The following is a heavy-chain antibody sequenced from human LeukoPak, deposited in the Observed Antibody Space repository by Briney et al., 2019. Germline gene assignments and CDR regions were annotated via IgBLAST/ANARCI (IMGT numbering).Heavy chain of an antibody. CDR1: GYRFTSYW. CDR3: ARNYYGSGKGPQRYFDY. V-gene: IGHV5-51*01. J-gene: IGHJ4*02. D-gene: IGHD3-10*01. CDR2: IYPGDSDT. Sequence: GESLKISYKGSGYRFTSYWIGWVRQMPGKGLEWMGIIYPGDSDTTYSPSFQGQVTISADKSISTAYLQWSSLKASDTAMYYCARNYYGSGKGPQRYFDYWGQGTLVTVSS.